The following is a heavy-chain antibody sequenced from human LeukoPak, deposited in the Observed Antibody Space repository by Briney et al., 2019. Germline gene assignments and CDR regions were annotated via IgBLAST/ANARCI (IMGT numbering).Heavy chain of an antibody. CDR1: GYTFTGYY. CDR3: ARDWAIGSSSWQGYYYYGMDV. Sequence: ASVKVSCKASGYTFTGYYMHWVRQAPGQGLEWMGWINPNSGGTNYAQKFQGRVTMTRDTSISTAYMELSRLRSDDTAVYYCARDWAIGSSSWQGYYYYGMDVWGQGTTVTVSS. J-gene: IGHJ6*02. D-gene: IGHD6-13*01. V-gene: IGHV1-2*02. CDR2: INPNSGGT.